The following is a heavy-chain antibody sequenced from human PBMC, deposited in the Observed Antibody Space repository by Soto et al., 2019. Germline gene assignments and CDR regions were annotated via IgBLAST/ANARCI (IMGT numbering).Heavy chain of an antibody. CDR1: GFTFSSYL. V-gene: IGHV3-7*03. J-gene: IGHJ5*02. D-gene: IGHD3-10*01. CDR3: ARDRRDFGEVFDP. CDR2: IKQDGSEK. Sequence: GGSLRLSCAASGFTFSSYLMSWVRQSPGKGLEWVANIKQDGSEKNYVDSVKGRFTISRDNAKNSLYLQMNSLRAEDTAVYYCARDRRDFGEVFDPWGQGTLVTVSS.